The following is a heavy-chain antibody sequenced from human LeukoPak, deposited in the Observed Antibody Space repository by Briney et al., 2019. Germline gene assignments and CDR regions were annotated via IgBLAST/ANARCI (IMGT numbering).Heavy chain of an antibody. V-gene: IGHV4-39*07. D-gene: IGHD3-22*01. CDR2: IYYSGIT. Sequence: SETLSLTCSVSGGSISSSGSYWGWIRQPPGKGLEWIGSIYYSGITYYNPSLKSRVTISVDTSKNQFSLKLSSVTAADTAVYYCARGDISGSNWFDPWGQGTLVTVSS. CDR1: GGSISSSGSY. CDR3: ARGDISGSNWFDP. J-gene: IGHJ5*02.